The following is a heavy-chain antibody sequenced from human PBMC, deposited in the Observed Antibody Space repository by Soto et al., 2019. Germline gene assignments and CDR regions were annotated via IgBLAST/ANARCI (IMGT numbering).Heavy chain of an antibody. V-gene: IGHV3-21*01. D-gene: IGHD3-16*02. J-gene: IGHJ6*02. Sequence: PVGSLRLSCAASGFTFSSYSMNWVRQAPGKGLEWVSSISSSSSYIYYADSVKGRFTISRDNAKNSLYLQMNSLRAEDTAVYYCARDGMITFGGVILSYGMDVWGQGTTVTVSS. CDR3: ARDGMITFGGVILSYGMDV. CDR2: ISSSSSYI. CDR1: GFTFSSYS.